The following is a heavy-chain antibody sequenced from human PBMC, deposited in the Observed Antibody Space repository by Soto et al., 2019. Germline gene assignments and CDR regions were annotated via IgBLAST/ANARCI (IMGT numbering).Heavy chain of an antibody. V-gene: IGHV1-2*04. CDR1: GYTFTGYY. CDR2: INPNSGGT. J-gene: IGHJ6*03. CDR3: ARGGYSSSYRYYYYYMDV. Sequence: GASVKVSCKASGYTFTGYYMHCVRQAPGQGLEWMGWINPNSGGTNYAQKFQGWVTMTRDTSISTAYMELSRLRSDDTAVYYCARGGYSSSYRYYYYYMDVWGKGTTVTVSS. D-gene: IGHD6-6*01.